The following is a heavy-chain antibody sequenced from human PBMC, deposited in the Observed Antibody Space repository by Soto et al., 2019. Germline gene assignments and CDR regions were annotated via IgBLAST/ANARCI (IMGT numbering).Heavy chain of an antibody. V-gene: IGHV3-30-3*01. CDR2: ISYDGSNK. Sequence: QVQLVESGGGVVQPGRSLRLSCAASGCTFSSYAMHWVRQAPGKGLEWVAVISYDGSNKYYADSVKGRFTISRDNSKNTLYLQMNSLRAEDTAVYYCARDRGAKYGVDYWGQGTLVTVSS. CDR3: ARDRGAKYGVDY. CDR1: GCTFSSYA. D-gene: IGHD4-17*01. J-gene: IGHJ4*02.